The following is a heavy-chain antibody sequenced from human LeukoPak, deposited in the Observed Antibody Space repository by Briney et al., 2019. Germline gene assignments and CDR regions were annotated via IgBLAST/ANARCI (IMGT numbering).Heavy chain of an antibody. D-gene: IGHD1-26*01. CDR2: ISGSGGST. CDR3: AKGHASGSSYADDFDI. J-gene: IGHJ3*02. V-gene: IGHV3-23*01. CDR1: GFTFSSYA. Sequence: VGSLRLSCAASGFTFSSYAMSWVRQAPGKGLEWVSAISGSGGSTYYADSVKGRFTISRDNSKNTLYLQMNSLRAEDTAVYYCAKGHASGSSYADDFDIWGQGTMVTVSS.